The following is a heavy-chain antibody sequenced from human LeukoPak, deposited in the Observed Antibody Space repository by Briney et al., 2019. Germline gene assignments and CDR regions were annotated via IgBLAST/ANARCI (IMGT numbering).Heavy chain of an antibody. Sequence: SQTLSLTCTVSGGSISSGDYYWSWIRQPPGKGLEWIGEINHSGNTRYNPSLKSRVSMSADTSKNQFSLKVRSVTAADTAVHYCARESEETDFDYWGQGTLVTVSS. V-gene: IGHV4-30-4*08. CDR1: GGSISSGDYY. J-gene: IGHJ4*02. D-gene: IGHD2-21*02. CDR3: ARESEETDFDY. CDR2: INHSGNT.